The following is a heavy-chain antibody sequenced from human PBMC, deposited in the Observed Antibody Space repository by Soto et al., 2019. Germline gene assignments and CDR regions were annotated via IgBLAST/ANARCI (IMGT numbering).Heavy chain of an antibody. D-gene: IGHD6-13*01. J-gene: IGHJ4*02. CDR3: ARDLGRIAAAGSGDFDY. Sequence: SQTLSLTCAIPGDSVSSNSAAWNWIRQTPSRGLEWLGRTYYRSKWYNDYAVSVKSRITINPDTSKNQFSLQLNSVTPEDTAVYYCARDLGRIAAAGSGDFDYWGQGTLVTVSS. CDR2: TYYRSKWYN. V-gene: IGHV6-1*01. CDR1: GDSVSSNSAA.